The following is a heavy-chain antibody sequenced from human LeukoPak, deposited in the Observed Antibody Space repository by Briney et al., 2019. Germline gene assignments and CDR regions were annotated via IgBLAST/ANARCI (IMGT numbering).Heavy chain of an antibody. V-gene: IGHV4-61*02. Sequence: PSETLSLTCTVSGGSISSGSYYWSWIRQPAGKGLEWIGRIYTSGSTNYNPSLKSRVTISVDTSKNQFSLKLSSVTAADTAVYYCARTPNYYGSGRTDYWGRGTLVTVSS. CDR1: GGSISSGSYY. CDR2: IYTSGST. D-gene: IGHD3-10*01. J-gene: IGHJ4*02. CDR3: ARTPNYYGSGRTDY.